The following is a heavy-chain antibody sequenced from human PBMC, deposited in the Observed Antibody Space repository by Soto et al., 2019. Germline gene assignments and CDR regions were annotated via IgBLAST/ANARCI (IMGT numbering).Heavy chain of an antibody. V-gene: IGHV3-30-3*01. D-gene: IGHD1-26*01. CDR1: GFTFSNYA. Sequence: QVQLVESGGGVVQPGRSLRLSCAASGFTFSNYAMHWVRQAPGKGLEWVAIISYDGSSKYYADSVKGLFTISRDNSKNTLYLQMNSLRAEDKAVYYCARVVVGAHHHDAFDIWGQGTMVTVSS. CDR3: ARVVVGAHHHDAFDI. J-gene: IGHJ3*02. CDR2: ISYDGSSK.